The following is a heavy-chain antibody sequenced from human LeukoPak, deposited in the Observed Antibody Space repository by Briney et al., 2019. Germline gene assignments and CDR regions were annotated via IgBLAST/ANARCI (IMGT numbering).Heavy chain of an antibody. J-gene: IGHJ4*02. CDR3: AGSSDFWSGYWRYFDY. CDR2: IYYSGST. CDR1: GGSISIYY. D-gene: IGHD3-3*01. V-gene: IGHV4-59*08. Sequence: SETLSLTCTVSGGSISIYYWSWIRQPPGKGLEWIGYIYYSGSTNYNPSLKSRVTISVDTSKNQFSLKLSSVTAADTAVYYCAGSSDFWSGYWRYFDYWGQGTLVTVSS.